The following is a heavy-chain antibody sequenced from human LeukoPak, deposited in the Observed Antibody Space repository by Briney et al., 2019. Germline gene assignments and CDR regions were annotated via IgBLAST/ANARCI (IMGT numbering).Heavy chain of an antibody. CDR1: GFTFSSYW. CDR3: ARYYYDSSGYYPTEGFDY. D-gene: IGHD3-22*01. Sequence: GGSLRLSCAASGFTFSSYWMHWVRQAPGKGLVWVSRINSDGSSTSYADSVKGRFTIFRDNAKNTLYLQMNSLRAEDTAVYYCARYYYDSSGYYPTEGFDYWGQGTLVTVSS. V-gene: IGHV3-74*01. J-gene: IGHJ4*02. CDR2: INSDGSST.